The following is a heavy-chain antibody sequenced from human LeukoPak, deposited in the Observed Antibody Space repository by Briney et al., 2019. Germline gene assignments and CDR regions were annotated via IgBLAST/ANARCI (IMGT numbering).Heavy chain of an antibody. J-gene: IGHJ4*02. CDR3: ARDPSNTNRGYSYGSPFDY. CDR1: GYTFTSYG. V-gene: IGHV1-18*04. D-gene: IGHD5-18*01. Sequence: ASVKVSCKASGYTFTSYGISWVRQAPGQGLEWMGWISAYNGNTNYAQKLQGRVTMTTDTSTSTAYMELRSLRSDDTAVYYCARDPSNTNRGYSYGSPFDYWGQGTLVTVSS. CDR2: ISAYNGNT.